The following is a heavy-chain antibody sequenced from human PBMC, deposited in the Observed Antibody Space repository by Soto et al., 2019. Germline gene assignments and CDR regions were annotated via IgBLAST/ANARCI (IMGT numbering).Heavy chain of an antibody. CDR1: GGAFSGYY. CDR2: INHTGQT. J-gene: IGHJ4*02. CDR3: VRLPDVIVREFYFDS. V-gene: IGHV4-34*01. Sequence: HSETLSLTCAVCGGAFSGYYWTWIRQPPGTGLEWIGEINHTGQTYYNPSLKSRVTVSVDTSQNQLSLRVTSVTAADTSICYCVRLPDVIVREFYFDSWGQGTLVTVSS. D-gene: IGHD3-10*01.